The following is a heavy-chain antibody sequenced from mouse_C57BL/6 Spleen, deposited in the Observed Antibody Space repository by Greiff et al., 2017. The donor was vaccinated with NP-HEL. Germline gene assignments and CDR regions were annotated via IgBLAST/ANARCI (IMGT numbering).Heavy chain of an antibody. D-gene: IGHD2-1*01. CDR1: GYTFTSYW. CDR3: ARWGNYYAMDY. CDR2: IYPGSGST. V-gene: IGHV1-55*01. Sequence: QVQLKQPGAELVKPGASVKMSCKASGYTFTSYWITWVKQRPGQGLEWIGDIYPGSGSTKYNEKFKSKATLTVDTSSSTAYMQLSSLTSEDSAVYYCARWGNYYAMDYWGQGTSVTVSS. J-gene: IGHJ4*01.